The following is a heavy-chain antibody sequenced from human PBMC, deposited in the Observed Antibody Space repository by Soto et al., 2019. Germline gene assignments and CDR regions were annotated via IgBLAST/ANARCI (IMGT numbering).Heavy chain of an antibody. D-gene: IGHD2-15*01. CDR1: GYTFTSYG. CDR2: ISAYNGNT. J-gene: IGHJ5*02. V-gene: IGHV1-18*04. CDR3: ARLSRGYCSGGRCNQYNWFDP. Sequence: QVQLVQSGAEVKKPGASVKVSCKASGYTFTSYGISWVRQAPGQGLEWMGWISAYNGNTNYAQKLQGRVTMTTDTSTSTAYMELRSLRSDDTAVYYCARLSRGYCSGGRCNQYNWFDPWGQGTLVTVSS.